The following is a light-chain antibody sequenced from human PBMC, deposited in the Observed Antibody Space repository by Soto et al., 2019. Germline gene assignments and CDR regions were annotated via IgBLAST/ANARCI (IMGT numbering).Light chain of an antibody. V-gene: IGKV3-11*01. Sequence: EIVLTQSPATLSLSPGERATLSCRASQSVSSYLAWYQQKPGQAPRLLIYDASNRATGIPARFSGSGSGTDFTLTISSLEPEDFAVYFCQHRSSWPPLFTFGPGTKVDLK. CDR3: QHRSSWPPLFT. CDR2: DAS. J-gene: IGKJ3*01. CDR1: QSVSSY.